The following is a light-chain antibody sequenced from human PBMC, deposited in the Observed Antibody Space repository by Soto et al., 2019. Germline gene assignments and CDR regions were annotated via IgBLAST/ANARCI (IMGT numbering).Light chain of an antibody. Sequence: EIVLTQSPGTLSLSPGERATLSCRASHSVSSSYLAWYQQNPGQAPRLLIYGASSRATGIPARFSGSGSGTDFTPTISRLEPEDFAVYYCQQYGSSPPYTFGQGPKLEIK. J-gene: IGKJ2*01. V-gene: IGKV3-20*01. CDR1: HSVSSSY. CDR2: GAS. CDR3: QQYGSSPPYT.